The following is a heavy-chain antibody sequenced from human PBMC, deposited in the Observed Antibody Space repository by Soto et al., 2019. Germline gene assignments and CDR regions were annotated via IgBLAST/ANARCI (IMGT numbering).Heavy chain of an antibody. Sequence: GASVKVFCKASGYTFTSYGISWVRQAPGQGLEWMGWISAYNGNTNYAQKLQGRVTMTTDTSTSTAYMELRSLRSDDTAVYYCARDVSVRTILSSDYWGQGTLVTVSS. V-gene: IGHV1-18*01. CDR2: ISAYNGNT. CDR1: GYTFTSYG. D-gene: IGHD3-9*01. CDR3: ARDVSVRTILSSDY. J-gene: IGHJ4*02.